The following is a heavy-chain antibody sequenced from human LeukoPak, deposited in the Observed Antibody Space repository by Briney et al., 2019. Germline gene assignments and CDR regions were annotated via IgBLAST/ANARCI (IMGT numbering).Heavy chain of an antibody. CDR3: ARDSGSIVGATTMYYFDY. V-gene: IGHV3-21*01. J-gene: IGHJ4*02. CDR1: GFTFSSYS. CDR2: ISSSSSYI. D-gene: IGHD1-26*01. Sequence: GGSLRLSCAASGFTFSSYSMNWVRQAPGKGLEWVSSISSSSSYIYYADSVKGRFTISRDNAKNSLYLQMNSLRAEDTAVYYCARDSGSIVGATTMYYFDYWGQGTLVTVSS.